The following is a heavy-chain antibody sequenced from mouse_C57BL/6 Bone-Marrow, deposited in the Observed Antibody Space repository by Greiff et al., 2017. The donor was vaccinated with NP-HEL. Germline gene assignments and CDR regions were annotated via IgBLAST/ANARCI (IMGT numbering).Heavy chain of an antibody. D-gene: IGHD1-1*01. CDR3: ARWYYGSYWYFDV. J-gene: IGHJ1*03. CDR2: IYLGGGYT. Sequence: QVQLQQSGAELVRPGTSVKMSCKSPGYTFTNYWLGWAKQRPGHGLVWIGDIYLGGGYTNYNEKFKGKATLTADKSSSTAYMQFSSLTSEDSAIYDCARWYYGSYWYFDVWGTGTTVTVSS. CDR1: GYTFTNYW. V-gene: IGHV1-63*01.